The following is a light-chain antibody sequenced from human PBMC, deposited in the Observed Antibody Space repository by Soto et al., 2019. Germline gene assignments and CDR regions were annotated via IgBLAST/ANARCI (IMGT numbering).Light chain of an antibody. Sequence: DVVMTQSPLSLPVTLGQAASISCRSSQGLVYGDGHTYMHWFQQRPGQSPRRLIYKVSNRDSGGPGRFRGSEASTKFNLEISRVGGGEVGVYYWMQSKPLAPPFGGRTKVEIK. CDR2: KVS. J-gene: IGKJ4*01. CDR3: MQSKPLAPP. V-gene: IGKV2-30*01. CDR1: QGLVYGDGHTY.